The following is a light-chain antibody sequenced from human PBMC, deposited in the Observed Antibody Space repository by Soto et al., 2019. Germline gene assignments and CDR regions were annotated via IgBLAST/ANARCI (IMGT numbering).Light chain of an antibody. CDR1: SSDVGGYNF. CDR3: SSYTSISTYV. V-gene: IGLV2-14*01. J-gene: IGLJ1*01. CDR2: DVT. Sequence: QSMLTQPAAVSGSSSQWTTIPCTGTSSDVGGYNFVSWYQQHPDKAPKLMIYDVTNRPSGVSNRFSGSKSGNTASLTISGLQAEDEADYYCSSYTSISTYVFGTGTKVTVL.